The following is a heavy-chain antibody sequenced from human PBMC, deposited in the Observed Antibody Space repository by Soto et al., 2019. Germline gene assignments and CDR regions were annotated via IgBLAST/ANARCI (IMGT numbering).Heavy chain of an antibody. CDR2: IGSSSSYT. CDR1: GFPFSDYY. Sequence: QVQLVESGGALVKPGGSLRLSCAASGFPFSDYYMSWIRQAPGKGLEWVSSIGSSSSYTNYADSAKGRFTISRDNAKNSLYLQMNSLRAEDTAVYYCARRRPTGYYNYWGQGTLVTVSA. D-gene: IGHD3-9*01. V-gene: IGHV3-11*05. CDR3: ARRRPTGYYNY. J-gene: IGHJ4*02.